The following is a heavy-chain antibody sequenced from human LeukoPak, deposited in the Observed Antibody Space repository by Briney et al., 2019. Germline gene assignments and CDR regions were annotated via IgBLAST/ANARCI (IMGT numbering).Heavy chain of an antibody. Sequence: ASVKVSCKASGYTFTSYYMHWVRQAPGQGLEWMGIINPSGGSTSYAQKFQGRVTMTRDTSTSTVYMELSSLRSEDTAVYYCASTAVNYYDSSGYYYVLEYWGQGTLVTVSS. J-gene: IGHJ4*02. V-gene: IGHV1-46*01. CDR1: GYTFTSYY. CDR2: INPSGGST. CDR3: ASTAVNYYDSSGYYYVLEY. D-gene: IGHD3-22*01.